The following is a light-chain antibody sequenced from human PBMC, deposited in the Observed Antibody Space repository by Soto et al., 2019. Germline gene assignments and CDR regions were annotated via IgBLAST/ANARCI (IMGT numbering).Light chain of an antibody. V-gene: IGLV2-14*01. Sequence: QSALTQPVSVSGSPGQSITIACTGSSSDVGAYYFVSWYQHRPGKAPKLILYEVTTRPSGISSRFSASKSGHTASLTISGLPADEKTYYYCSSYTSTSAPYVFGAGTKVTAL. J-gene: IGLJ1*01. CDR2: EVT. CDR3: SSYTSTSAPYV. CDR1: SSDVGAYYF.